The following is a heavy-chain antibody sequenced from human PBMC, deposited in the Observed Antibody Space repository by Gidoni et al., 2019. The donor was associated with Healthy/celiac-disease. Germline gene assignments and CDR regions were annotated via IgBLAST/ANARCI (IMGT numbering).Heavy chain of an antibody. D-gene: IGHD2-2*01. CDR3: ARQDIVVVPAAMRQYYYYYMDV. V-gene: IGHV5-51*01. J-gene: IGHJ6*03. Sequence: EVQLVQSGAEVKKPGESLKISCTGSGSSFTSYWIGWVRQMPGKGLEWMGIIYPGEADTRYGPSFQGQVTISADKSISTAYLQWSSLKASDTAMYYCARQDIVVVPAAMRQYYYYYMDVWGKGTTVTVSS. CDR2: IYPGEADT. CDR1: GSSFTSYW.